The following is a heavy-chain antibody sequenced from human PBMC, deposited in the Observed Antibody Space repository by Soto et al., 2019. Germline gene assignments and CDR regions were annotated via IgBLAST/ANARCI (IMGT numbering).Heavy chain of an antibody. CDR1: GFTFSSYA. V-gene: IGHV3-30-3*01. D-gene: IGHD3-10*01. J-gene: IGHJ6*02. Sequence: GGSLRLSCAASGFTFSSYAMHWVRQAPGKGLEWVAVISYDGSNKYYADSVKGRFTISRDNSKNTLYLQMNSLRAEDTAVYYCAREGGVWVRGVIVYYGMDVWGQGTTVTVSS. CDR2: ISYDGSNK. CDR3: AREGGVWVRGVIVYYGMDV.